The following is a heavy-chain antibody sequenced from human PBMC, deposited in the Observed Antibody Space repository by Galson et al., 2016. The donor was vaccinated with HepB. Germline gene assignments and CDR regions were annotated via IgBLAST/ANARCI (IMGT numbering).Heavy chain of an antibody. Sequence: ETLSLTCTVSGASISGYYLSWLRQPPGKGLEWIGYIYYSGRTNYNPSLKSRVTISVDTSKNQYSLKLSSVTAADTAVYYCARDDSGGWYGFHYGMDVWGQGTTVTVSS. D-gene: IGHD6-19*01. V-gene: IGHV4-59*01. J-gene: IGHJ6*02. CDR2: IYYSGRT. CDR1: GASISGYY. CDR3: ARDDSGGWYGFHYGMDV.